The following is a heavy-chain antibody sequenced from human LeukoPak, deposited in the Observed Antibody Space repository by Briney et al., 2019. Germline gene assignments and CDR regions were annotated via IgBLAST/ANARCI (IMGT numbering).Heavy chain of an antibody. CDR2: ISSSGTTM. J-gene: IGHJ4*02. CDR1: GFTLSSHE. D-gene: IGHD3-16*01. V-gene: IGHV3-48*03. Sequence: PGGSLRLSCAASGFTLSSHEMNWVRQAPGKGVEWVSYISSSGTTMYYADSVTGRFTISRDNAKNSLYLQMNSLRAEDTAVYYCAPYVIPYYWGQGTLFTVSS. CDR3: APYVIPYY.